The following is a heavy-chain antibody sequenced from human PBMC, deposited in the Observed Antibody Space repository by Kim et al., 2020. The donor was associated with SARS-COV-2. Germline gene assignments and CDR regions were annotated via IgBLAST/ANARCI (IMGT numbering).Heavy chain of an antibody. CDR1: GFTFDDYA. D-gene: IGHD6-13*01. Sequence: GGSLRLSCAASGFTFDDYAMHWVRQAPGKGLEWVSGISWNSGSIGYADSVKGRFTISRDNAKNSLYLQMNSLRAEDTALYYCAKDTSSSWRVRYYFDYWGQGTLVTVSS. V-gene: IGHV3-9*01. J-gene: IGHJ4*02. CDR2: ISWNSGSI. CDR3: AKDTSSSWRVRYYFDY.